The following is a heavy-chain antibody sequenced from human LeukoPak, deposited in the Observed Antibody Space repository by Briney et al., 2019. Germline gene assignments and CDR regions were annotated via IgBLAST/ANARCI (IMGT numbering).Heavy chain of an antibody. CDR2: ISGSGGST. CDR1: GFPFSRYA. Sequence: GGSLRLFCAASGFPFSRYAMSWVPQAPGRGLEWVSAISGSGGSTYYADSVKGRFTISRDNSRNTLYLQMNSLRAEDTAVYYCAKVSPIFYYGMDVWGKGTTVTVSS. J-gene: IGHJ6*04. CDR3: AKVSPIFYYGMDV. V-gene: IGHV3-23*01. D-gene: IGHD3-9*01.